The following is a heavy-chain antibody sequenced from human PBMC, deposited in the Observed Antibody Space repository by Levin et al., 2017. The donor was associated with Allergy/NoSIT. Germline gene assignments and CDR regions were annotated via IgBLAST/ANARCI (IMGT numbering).Heavy chain of an antibody. CDR3: ARATRSSLIYYFDY. J-gene: IGHJ4*02. CDR2: GFYSGTT. CDR1: GDYISRFY. Sequence: SETLSLTCTVSGDYISRFYWSWIRQPPGRGLEWIGNGFYSGTTNYNPSLKSRVTILVDTSKNQFSLKLSSVTAADTAVYYCARATRSSLIYYFDYWGPGTLVTVSS. V-gene: IGHV4-59*01. D-gene: IGHD6-13*01.